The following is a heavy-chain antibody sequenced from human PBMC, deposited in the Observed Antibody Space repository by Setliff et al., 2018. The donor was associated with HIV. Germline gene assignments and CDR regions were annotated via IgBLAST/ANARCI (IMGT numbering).Heavy chain of an antibody. CDR2: IDPENDET. CDR1: GYTFIDKY. V-gene: IGHV1-69-2*01. Sequence: ASVKVSCKASGYTFIDKYMHWVRQAPGKGLHWMGRIDPENDETKYSQKFQVRFTMTADRSTETAYMELSGLRSEDTSIYYCVLYSTGASRFDYWGQGNLVTVSS. D-gene: IGHD2-8*01. CDR3: VLYSTGASRFDY. J-gene: IGHJ4*02.